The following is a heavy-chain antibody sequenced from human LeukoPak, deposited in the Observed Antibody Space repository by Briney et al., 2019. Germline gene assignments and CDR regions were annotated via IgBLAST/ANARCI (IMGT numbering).Heavy chain of an antibody. CDR3: ARDRGYRDYLGWFDP. V-gene: IGHV1-46*01. Sequence: ASVQVSCQASGYTFTRYYIHGVRQAPGQGVKWMGIMNPSGWSTSYAQKCQGRITMTSDTSTSTIYMDLSSLRSEDKAVYYCARDRGYRDYLGWFDPWGQGTLVTVSS. CDR1: GYTFTRYY. CDR2: MNPSGWST. D-gene: IGHD4-17*01. J-gene: IGHJ5*02.